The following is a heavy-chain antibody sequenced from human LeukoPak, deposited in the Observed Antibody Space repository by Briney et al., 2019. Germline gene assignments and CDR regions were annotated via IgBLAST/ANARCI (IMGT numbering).Heavy chain of an antibody. Sequence: SVKVSCKASGGTFSSYAISWVRQAPGQGLEWMGRIIPILGIANYAQKFQGRVTITADKSTSTAYMELSSLRSEDTAVYYCAREGTNYYDSSGYFDYWGQGTLVTVSS. CDR1: GGTFSSYA. D-gene: IGHD3-22*01. J-gene: IGHJ4*02. V-gene: IGHV1-69*04. CDR2: IIPILGIA. CDR3: AREGTNYYDSSGYFDY.